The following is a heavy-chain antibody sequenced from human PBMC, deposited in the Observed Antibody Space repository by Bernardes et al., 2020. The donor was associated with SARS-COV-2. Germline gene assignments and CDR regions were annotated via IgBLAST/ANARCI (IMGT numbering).Heavy chain of an antibody. CDR2: IYYSGST. D-gene: IGHD2-2*01. J-gene: IGHJ3*02. V-gene: IGHV4-39*07. CDR1: GGSIRSSSYY. Sequence: SETLPLTCTVSGGSIRSSSYYWGWIRQPPGKGLEWIGSIYYSGSTYYNPSLKSRVTISVDTSKNQFSLKLSSVTAADTAVYYCARGSPDIVVVPAAKYNAFDIWGQGTMVTVSS. CDR3: ARGSPDIVVVPAAKYNAFDI.